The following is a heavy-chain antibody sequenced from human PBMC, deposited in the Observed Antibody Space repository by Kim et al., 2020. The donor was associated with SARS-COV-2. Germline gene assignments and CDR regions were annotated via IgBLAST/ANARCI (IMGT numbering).Heavy chain of an antibody. CDR3: ATQRITIFGVALAETHAFDI. V-gene: IGHV1-24*01. J-gene: IGHJ3*02. Sequence: ASVKVSCKVSGYTLTELSMHWVRQAPGKGLEWMGGFDPEDGETIYAQKFQGRVTMTEDTSTDTAYMELSSLRSEDTAVYYCATQRITIFGVALAETHAFDIWGQGTMVTVSS. CDR1: GYTLTELS. CDR2: FDPEDGET. D-gene: IGHD3-3*01.